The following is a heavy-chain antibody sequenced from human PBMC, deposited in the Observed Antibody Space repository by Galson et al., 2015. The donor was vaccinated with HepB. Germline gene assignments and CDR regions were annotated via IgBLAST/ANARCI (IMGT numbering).Heavy chain of an antibody. Sequence: SLRLSCAASGFTFNNAWMSWVRQPPGKGLEWVGHIKSKTDGGTTDHAAPVKGRFTISRNDSKNTLYLQMNGLKTDDTAVYYCTTDVLYSTFWSWFNPWGQGTLVTVSS. CDR2: IKSKTDGGTT. CDR3: TTDVLYSTFWSWFNP. V-gene: IGHV3-15*01. J-gene: IGHJ5*02. D-gene: IGHD6-13*01. CDR1: GFTFNNAW.